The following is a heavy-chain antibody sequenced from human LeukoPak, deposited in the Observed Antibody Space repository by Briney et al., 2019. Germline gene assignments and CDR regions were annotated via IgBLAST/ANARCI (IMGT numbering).Heavy chain of an antibody. CDR3: ARWVSTSYDAFDI. D-gene: IGHD6-6*01. J-gene: IGHJ3*02. V-gene: IGHV3-64*01. Sequence: GGPLRLSCAASGFTFSYYAMHWVRQAPGKGLEYVSAISSDGGSTYYAKSVKGRFTISRDNSKNMLYLQMGSLRAEDMAVYYCARWVSTSYDAFDIWGQGTMVTVSS. CDR2: ISSDGGST. CDR1: GFTFSYYA.